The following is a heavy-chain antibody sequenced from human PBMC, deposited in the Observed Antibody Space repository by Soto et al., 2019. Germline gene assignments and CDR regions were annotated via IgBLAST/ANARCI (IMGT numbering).Heavy chain of an antibody. Sequence: QVQLVESGGGVVQPGRSLRLSCAASGFTFSSYGMHWVRQAPGKGLEWVAVIWYDGSNKYYADSVKGRFTISRDNCKNTLYLQMNSLRAEDTAVYYCAREDVTVGENYYYYSYGMDVWGQGTTVTVSS. D-gene: IGHD3-16*01. J-gene: IGHJ6*02. CDR3: AREDVTVGENYYYYSYGMDV. CDR1: GFTFSSYG. CDR2: IWYDGSNK. V-gene: IGHV3-33*01.